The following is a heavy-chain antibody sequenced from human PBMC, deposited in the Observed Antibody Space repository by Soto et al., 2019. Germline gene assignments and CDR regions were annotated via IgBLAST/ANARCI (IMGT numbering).Heavy chain of an antibody. CDR1: GYTLTELS. CDR2: FDPEDGET. J-gene: IGHJ4*02. Sequence: ASVKVSCKVSGYTLTELSMHWVRQAPGKGLEWMGGFDPEDGETIYAQKFQGRVTMTEDTSTDTAYMELSSLRSEDTAVYYCATSRLAGGDYVWSLTFDYWGQGTLVTVSS. D-gene: IGHD3-16*01. CDR3: ATSRLAGGDYVWSLTFDY. V-gene: IGHV1-24*01.